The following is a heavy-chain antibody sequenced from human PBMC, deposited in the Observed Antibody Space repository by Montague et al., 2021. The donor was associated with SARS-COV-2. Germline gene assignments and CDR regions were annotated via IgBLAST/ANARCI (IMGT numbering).Heavy chain of an antibody. CDR2: INWSADKT. CDR3: ARYYGGSFHGLDV. D-gene: IGHD3-3*01. V-gene: IGHV3-20*04. J-gene: IGHJ6*02. Sequence: SLRLSCAASGFKFDGSGMTWVRQAPGKGLEWVCDINWSADKTTYADSVKGRFTISRDNAKNSLFLQMNSLRAEDTALYYCARYYGGSFHGLDVWGQGTTVIVSS. CDR1: GFKFDGSG.